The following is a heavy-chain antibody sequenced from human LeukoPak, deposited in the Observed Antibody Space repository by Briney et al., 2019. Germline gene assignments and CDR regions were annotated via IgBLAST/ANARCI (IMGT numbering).Heavy chain of an antibody. D-gene: IGHD2-2*01. J-gene: IGHJ6*02. CDR2: ISAYNGNT. Sequence: ASVKVSCKASGYTFTSYGISWVRQAPGQGLEWMGWISAYNGNTNYAQKLQGRVTMTTDTSTSTAYMELRSLRSDDTAVYYCARSRTYCSSTSCQAYGMDVWGQGTTVTVSS. V-gene: IGHV1-18*01. CDR3: ARSRTYCSSTSCQAYGMDV. CDR1: GYTFTSYG.